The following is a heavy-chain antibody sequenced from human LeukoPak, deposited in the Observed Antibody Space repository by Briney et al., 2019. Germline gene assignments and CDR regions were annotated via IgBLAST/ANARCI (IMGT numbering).Heavy chain of an antibody. V-gene: IGHV1-69*02. J-gene: IGHJ4*02. CDR3: ARGWRSSTSGTVLVY. D-gene: IGHD2-2*01. Sequence: GASVKVSCKASGGTFSSYTISWVRQAPGQGLEWMGRIIPILGIANYAQKFQGRVTITADKSTSTAYMELSSLRSEDTAVYYCARGWRSSTSGTVLVYWGQGTLVTVSS. CDR2: IIPILGIA. CDR1: GGTFSSYT.